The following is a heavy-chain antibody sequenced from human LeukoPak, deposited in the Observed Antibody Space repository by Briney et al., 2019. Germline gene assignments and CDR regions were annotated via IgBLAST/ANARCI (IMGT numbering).Heavy chain of an antibody. CDR1: GFTFSSYA. CDR3: AIQNRLTGYYGY. V-gene: IGHV3-23*01. Sequence: PGGSLRLSCAASGFTFSSYAMSWVRQAPGKGLEWVSAISGSGGSTYYADSVKDRFTISRDNSKNTLYLQMNSLRAEDTAVYYCAIQNRLTGYYGYWGQGTLVTVSS. D-gene: IGHD3-9*01. J-gene: IGHJ4*02. CDR2: ISGSGGST.